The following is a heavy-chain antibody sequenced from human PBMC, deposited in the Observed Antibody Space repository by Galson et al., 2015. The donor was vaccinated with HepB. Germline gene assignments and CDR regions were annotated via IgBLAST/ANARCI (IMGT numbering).Heavy chain of an antibody. Sequence: SLRLSCAASGFTFSTYTMHWLRQAPGKGLEWVAVISGDGSNTNYPDAVKGRFTISRDNSKNTLYLQMNSLRPEDTAVFYCAREMYYDHVWGNYRYPDAFDYWGQGTLVTVSS. CDR1: GFTFSTYT. J-gene: IGHJ4*02. V-gene: IGHV3-30*04. D-gene: IGHD3-16*02. CDR3: AREMYYDHVWGNYRYPDAFDY. CDR2: ISGDGSNT.